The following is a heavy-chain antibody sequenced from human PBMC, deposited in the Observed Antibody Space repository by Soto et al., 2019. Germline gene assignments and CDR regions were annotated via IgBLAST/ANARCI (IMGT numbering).Heavy chain of an antibody. V-gene: IGHV1-69*12. CDR2: IIPIFGTA. Sequence: QVQLVQSGAEVKKPGSSVKVSCKASGGTFSSYAISWVRQAPGQGLEWMGGIIPIFGTAKYAQKFQGRVTITADESTSTAYMELSSLRSEDTAVYYCASQEYSYGYRGYYYYGMDVWGQGTTVTVSS. J-gene: IGHJ6*02. CDR1: GGTFSSYA. CDR3: ASQEYSYGYRGYYYYGMDV. D-gene: IGHD5-18*01.